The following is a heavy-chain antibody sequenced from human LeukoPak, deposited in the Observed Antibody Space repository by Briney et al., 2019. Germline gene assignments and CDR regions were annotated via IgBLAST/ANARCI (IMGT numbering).Heavy chain of an antibody. CDR3: ARVLSQGGWLQRRTKEFDY. CDR2: MNPNSGNT. J-gene: IGHJ4*02. Sequence: ASVKVSCKASGYTFTSYDINWVRQATGQGLEWMGWMNPNSGNTGYAQKFQGRVTMTRNTSISTAYMELSGLRSEDTAVYYCARVLSQGGWLQRRTKEFDYWGQGTLVTVSS. V-gene: IGHV1-8*01. CDR1: GYTFTSYD. D-gene: IGHD5-24*01.